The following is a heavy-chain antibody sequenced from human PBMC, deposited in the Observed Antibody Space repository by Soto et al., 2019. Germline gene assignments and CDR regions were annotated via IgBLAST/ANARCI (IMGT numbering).Heavy chain of an antibody. J-gene: IGHJ6*03. CDR2: IWYDGSNK. V-gene: IGHV3-33*01. CDR1: GFTFSSYG. D-gene: IGHD4-17*01. CDR3: ARDSYGDYGYYMDV. Sequence: VQLVESGGGVVQPGRSLRLSCAASGFTFSSYGMHWVRQAPGKGLEWVAVIWYDGSNKYYADSVKGRFTISRDNSKNTLYLQMNSLRAEDTAVYYCARDSYGDYGYYMDVWGKGTTVTVSS.